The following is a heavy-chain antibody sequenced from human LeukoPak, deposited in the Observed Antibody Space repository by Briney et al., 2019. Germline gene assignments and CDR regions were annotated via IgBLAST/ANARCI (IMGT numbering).Heavy chain of an antibody. Sequence: QTGGSLRLSCAASGFTFSRYALHWVRQAPGKGLEWVAVISSDGSNKYYAGSVEGRFTISRDNYNNTLLLQMNSLRAEDTAVYYCARDIAAAGTFDYWGQGTLVTVSS. D-gene: IGHD6-13*01. CDR3: ARDIAAAGTFDY. CDR2: ISSDGSNK. CDR1: GFTFSRYA. V-gene: IGHV3-30-3*01. J-gene: IGHJ4*02.